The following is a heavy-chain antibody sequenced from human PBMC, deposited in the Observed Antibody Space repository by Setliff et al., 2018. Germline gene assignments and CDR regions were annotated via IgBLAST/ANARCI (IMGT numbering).Heavy chain of an antibody. D-gene: IGHD3-22*01. CDR2: IYSGGST. CDR1: GFTVSSNY. Sequence: GGSLRLSCAASGFTVSSNYMSWVRQAPGKGLEWVSVIYSGGSTYYADSVKGRFTISRDNSKNTLYPQMNSLRAEDTAVYYCARVGAGYYDSSGPATYFDYWGQGTLVTVS. CDR3: ARVGAGYYDSSGPATYFDY. J-gene: IGHJ4*02. V-gene: IGHV3-53*01.